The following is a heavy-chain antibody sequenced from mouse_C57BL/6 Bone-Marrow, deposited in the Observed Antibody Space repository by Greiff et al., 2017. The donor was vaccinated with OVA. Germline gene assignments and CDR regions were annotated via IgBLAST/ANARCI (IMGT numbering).Heavy chain of an antibody. Sequence: EVQRVESGGDLVKPGGSLKLSCAASGFTFSSYGMSWVRQTPDKRLEWVATISSGGSYTYYPDSVKGRFTISRDNAKNTLYLQMSSLKSEDTAMYYCARQTVVEEDLDFDYWGQGTTLTVSS. J-gene: IGHJ2*01. V-gene: IGHV5-6*01. CDR1: GFTFSSYG. CDR3: ARQTVVEEDLDFDY. CDR2: ISSGGSYT. D-gene: IGHD1-1*01.